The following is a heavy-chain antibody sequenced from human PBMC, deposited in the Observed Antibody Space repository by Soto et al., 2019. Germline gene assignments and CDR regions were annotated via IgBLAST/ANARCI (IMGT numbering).Heavy chain of an antibody. CDR3: ARGEQYSGRIFDY. J-gene: IGHJ4*01. D-gene: IGHD1-26*01. Sequence: PSQTLSLTCAITGDSVSSNSAGWSWVRQSTSRGLEWLGRTYYRSKWYYEYAVSVRGRITINPDTSKNKYSLQLNSVTPEDTAVYFCARGEQYSGRIFDYWGQGTLVTVSS. CDR2: TYYRSKWYY. V-gene: IGHV6-1*01. CDR1: GDSVSSNSAG.